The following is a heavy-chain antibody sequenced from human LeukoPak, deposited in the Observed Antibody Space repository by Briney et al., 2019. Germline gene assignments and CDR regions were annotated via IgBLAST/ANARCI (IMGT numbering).Heavy chain of an antibody. CDR3: AKEEGYYYDSGGYYVEYFQH. CDR1: GFTFSSYA. J-gene: IGHJ1*01. Sequence: PGGSLRLSCAASGFTFSSYAVSWVRQAPGKGLEWVSTITGSGGSTYYADSVKGRFTISRDNSGNTLSLQMNSLRAEDTAVYYCAKEEGYYYDSGGYYVEYFQHWGQGTLVTVSS. V-gene: IGHV3-23*01. D-gene: IGHD3-22*01. CDR2: ITGSGGST.